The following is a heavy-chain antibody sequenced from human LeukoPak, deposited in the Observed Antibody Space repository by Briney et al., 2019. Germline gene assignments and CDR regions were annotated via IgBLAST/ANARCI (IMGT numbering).Heavy chain of an antibody. V-gene: IGHV4-59*12. CDR3: ARVGTLYLHFDAFDI. J-gene: IGHJ3*02. Sequence: SETLSLTCTVSGDSIRSYYWSWIRQPPGKGLEWIGYIYYSGSTKYNPSLKSRVTISVDTSKNQFSLKLSSVTAADTAVYYCARVGTLYLHFDAFDIWGQGTMVTVSS. CDR2: IYYSGST. D-gene: IGHD3-16*02. CDR1: GDSIRSYY.